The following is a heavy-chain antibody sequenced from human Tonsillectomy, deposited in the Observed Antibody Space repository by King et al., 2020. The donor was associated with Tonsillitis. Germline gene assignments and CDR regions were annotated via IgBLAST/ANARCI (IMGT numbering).Heavy chain of an antibody. V-gene: IGHV3-30*04. D-gene: IGHD4-23*01. CDR1: GFTFSSYA. Sequence: VQLVESGGGVVQPGRSLRLSCAASGFTFSSYAMHWVRQAPGKGLEWVAFISYDGSNKYYADSVKGRFIISRDNSKNTLYLQMNSLRTEDTAVYYCASARWLSSVDYWGQGTLVTVSS. CDR3: ASARWLSSVDY. CDR2: ISYDGSNK. J-gene: IGHJ4*02.